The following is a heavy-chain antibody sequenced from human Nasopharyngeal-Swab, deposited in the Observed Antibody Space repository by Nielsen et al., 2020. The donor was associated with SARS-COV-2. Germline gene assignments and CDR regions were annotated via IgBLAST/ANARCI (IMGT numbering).Heavy chain of an antibody. J-gene: IGHJ5*02. CDR1: VGTFTRYA. D-gene: IGHD3-16*01. CDR2: IIPIFGTA. V-gene: IGHV1-69*13. Sequence: SVTVSCKASVGTFTRYAIRWVRQAPGQGLEWMGGIIPIFGTANYAQKFQGRVTITADESTSTAYMELSSLRSEDTAVYYCARVGGPGWFDPWGQGTLVTVSS. CDR3: ARVGGPGWFDP.